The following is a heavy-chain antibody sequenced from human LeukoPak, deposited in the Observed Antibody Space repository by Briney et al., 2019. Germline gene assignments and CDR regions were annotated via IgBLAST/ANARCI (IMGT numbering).Heavy chain of an antibody. J-gene: IGHJ3*02. V-gene: IGHV1-69*01. CDR3: ARWRIAAAKSVKPRGAFDI. D-gene: IGHD6-13*01. CDR1: GGTFSSYA. Sequence: VASVKVSCKASGGTFSSYAISWVRQAPGQGLEWMGGIIPIFGTANYAQKFQGRVTITADESTSTAYMELSSLRSEDTAVYYCARWRIAAAKSVKPRGAFDIWGQGTMVTVSS. CDR2: IIPIFGTA.